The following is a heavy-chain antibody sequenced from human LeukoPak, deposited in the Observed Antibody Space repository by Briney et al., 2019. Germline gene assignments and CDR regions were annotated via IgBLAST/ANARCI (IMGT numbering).Heavy chain of an antibody. D-gene: IGHD6-19*01. CDR1: GFTFSSYA. Sequence: GGSLRLSCAASGFTFSSYAMHWVRQAPGKGLEYVSAISSNGGSTYYANSVKGRFTISRDNSKNTLYLQMGSLRAEDTAVYYCAKPYLSDYSGWYNWFDPWGQGTLVTVSS. J-gene: IGHJ5*02. V-gene: IGHV3-64*01. CDR2: ISSNGGST. CDR3: AKPYLSDYSGWYNWFDP.